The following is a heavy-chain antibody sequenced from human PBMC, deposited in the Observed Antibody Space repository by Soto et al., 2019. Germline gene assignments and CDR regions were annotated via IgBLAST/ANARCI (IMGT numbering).Heavy chain of an antibody. CDR3: ASLSGSYGFDP. J-gene: IGHJ5*02. V-gene: IGHV3-48*03. D-gene: IGHD1-26*01. CDR1: GFSFSSYE. CDR2: ISSSGSDT. Sequence: LRLSCAGSGFSFSSYEMNWVRQAPGKGLEWVSYISSSGSDTYYADSVKARFTISRDNAQNSLYLQMTRLRAEDTAIYYCASLSGSYGFDPWGQGTLVTVSS.